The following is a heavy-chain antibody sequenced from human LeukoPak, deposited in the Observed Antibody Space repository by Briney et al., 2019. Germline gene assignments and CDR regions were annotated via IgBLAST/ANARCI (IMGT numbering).Heavy chain of an antibody. CDR1: GYNFTSYW. J-gene: IGHJ4*02. CDR3: ARPGSGTIGIDY. CDR2: IYPGDSDT. D-gene: IGHD3-10*01. Sequence: PWESLKISCKGSGYNFTSYWIGWARQVPGKGLEWMGIIYPGDSDTRYSPSFQGPVTFSADRSISTAYLQWSSLKASDTAMYYCARPGSGTIGIDYWGQGTLVTVSS. V-gene: IGHV5-51*01.